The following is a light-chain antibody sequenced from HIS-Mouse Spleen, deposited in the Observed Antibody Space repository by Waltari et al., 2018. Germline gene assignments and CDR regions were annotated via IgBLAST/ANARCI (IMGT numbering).Light chain of an antibody. CDR2: AAS. J-gene: IGKJ1*01. CDR1: QGISSY. Sequence: DIQLTQSPSFLSASVGDRVTITCRASQGISSYLAWYQQKPGKAPQLLIYAASTLQRGVPSRFSGSGSGTEFTLTISSLQPEDFATYYCQQLNSYPPTFGQGTKVEI. V-gene: IGKV1-9*01. CDR3: QQLNSYPPT.